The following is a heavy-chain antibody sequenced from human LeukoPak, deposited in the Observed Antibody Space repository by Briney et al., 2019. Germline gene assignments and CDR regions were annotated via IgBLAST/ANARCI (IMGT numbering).Heavy chain of an antibody. Sequence: GASVKVSCKASGYTFTDYYIHWVRQAPRQGLEWMGWINPNSGGTSYAQKFQGRVTMTRDTSISTAYMELSRLRSDDTAVYYCASGPATQGVRHWGQGTLVTVSS. CDR1: GYTFTDYY. CDR3: ASGPATQGVRH. V-gene: IGHV1-2*02. D-gene: IGHD1-1*01. J-gene: IGHJ1*01. CDR2: INPNSGGT.